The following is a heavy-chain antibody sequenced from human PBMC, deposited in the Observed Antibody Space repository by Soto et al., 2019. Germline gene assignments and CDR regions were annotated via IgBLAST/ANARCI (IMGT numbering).Heavy chain of an antibody. D-gene: IGHD6-19*01. J-gene: IGHJ4*02. CDR3: ARAVAGTLPDY. V-gene: IGHV3-33*01. CDR1: GFTFSSYD. Sequence: GGSLRLSCAASGFTFSSYDMHWVRQAPGKGLEWVAVIWYDGSNKYYADSVKGRFTISRDNSKNTLYLQMNSLRAEDTAVYYCARAVAGTLPDYWGQGTLVTVSS. CDR2: IWYDGSNK.